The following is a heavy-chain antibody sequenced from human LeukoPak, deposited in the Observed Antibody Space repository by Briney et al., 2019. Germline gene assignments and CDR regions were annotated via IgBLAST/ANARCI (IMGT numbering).Heavy chain of an antibody. Sequence: GGSLRLSCAASGSSFSMYWMYWVRRAPGKGLVWVSRIYSDGSNRNYADSVRGRFTISRDNAKSTLYLQMNSLRVDDTAVYYCARELLPGSGSYWYFDLWGRGTLVTVSS. D-gene: IGHD3-10*01. CDR2: IYSDGSNR. CDR1: GSSFSMYW. CDR3: ARELLPGSGSYWYFDL. V-gene: IGHV3-74*01. J-gene: IGHJ2*01.